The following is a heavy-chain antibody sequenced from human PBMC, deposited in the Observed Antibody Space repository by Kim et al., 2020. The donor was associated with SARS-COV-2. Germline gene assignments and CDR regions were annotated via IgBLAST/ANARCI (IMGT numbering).Heavy chain of an antibody. D-gene: IGHD3-10*01. CDR3: ARGIANVLLWFGELQYGLTCYYGMDG. J-gene: IGHJ6*02. Sequence: GGSLRLSCAASGFTFSSYGMHWVRQAPGKGLEWVAVIWYDGSNKYYADSVKGRFTISRDNSKNTLYLQMNSLRAEDTAVYYCARGIANVLLWFGELQYGLTCYYGMDGWGQGTTVTVSS. CDR1: GFTFSSYG. V-gene: IGHV3-33*01. CDR2: IWYDGSNK.